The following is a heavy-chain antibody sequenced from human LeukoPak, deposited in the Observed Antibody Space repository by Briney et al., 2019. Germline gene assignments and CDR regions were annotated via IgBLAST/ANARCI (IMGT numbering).Heavy chain of an antibody. CDR1: GFTFSSYW. Sequence: PGGSLRLSCAASGFTFSSYWMHWVRQAPGKGLEWVSAISGSGSDTEYADSVKGRFTISRDNSKTTLYLQMSSLRVEDTAVYYCAKCSATCYANAFDIWGQGAMVTVSS. J-gene: IGHJ3*02. CDR2: ISGSGSDT. CDR3: AKCSATCYANAFDI. D-gene: IGHD2-2*01. V-gene: IGHV3-23*01.